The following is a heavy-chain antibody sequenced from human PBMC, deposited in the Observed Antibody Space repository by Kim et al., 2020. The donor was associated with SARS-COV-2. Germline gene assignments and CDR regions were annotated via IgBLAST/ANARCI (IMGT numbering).Heavy chain of an antibody. Sequence: DSVKGRFAISRDNAKNTLYLQMNSLRAEEAAVYYCAKEGYFDSRGNAFDIWGQGTVVTVSS. V-gene: IGHV3-30*02. J-gene: IGHJ3*02. D-gene: IGHD3-22*01. CDR3: AKEGYFDSRGNAFDI.